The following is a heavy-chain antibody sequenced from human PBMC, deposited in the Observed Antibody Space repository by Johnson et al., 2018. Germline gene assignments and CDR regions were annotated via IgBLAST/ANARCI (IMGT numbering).Heavy chain of an antibody. V-gene: IGHV3-23*04. CDR3: SDYPLGYYYYYGMDV. D-gene: IGHD5-12*01. CDR1: GFTFSSYA. J-gene: IGHJ6*02. Sequence: VQLVESGGGLVQPGGSLRLSCAASGFTFSSYAMSWVRQAPGKGLEWVSAISGSGGSTYAADSVKGRFIISRDNSKNTLYLQMNSLRAEDTAVYYCSDYPLGYYYYYGMDVWGQGTTVTVSS. CDR2: ISGSGGST.